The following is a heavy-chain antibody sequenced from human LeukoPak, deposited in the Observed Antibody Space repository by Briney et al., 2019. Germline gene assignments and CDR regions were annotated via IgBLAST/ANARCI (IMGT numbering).Heavy chain of an antibody. CDR3: AKGRKYYDILTGYYYFDY. V-gene: IGHV3-23*01. J-gene: IGHJ4*02. Sequence: PGGSLRLSCAASGFTFSSYAMSWVRQAPGKGLEWVSAISGSGGSTYYADSVKGRFTIYRDKSKNTLYLQMNSLRAEDTAVYYCAKGRKYYDILTGYYYFDYWGQGTLVTVSS. CDR1: GFTFSSYA. CDR2: ISGSGGST. D-gene: IGHD3-9*01.